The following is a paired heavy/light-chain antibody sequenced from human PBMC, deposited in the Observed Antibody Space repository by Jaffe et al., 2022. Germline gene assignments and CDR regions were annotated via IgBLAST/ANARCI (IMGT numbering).Heavy chain of an antibody. J-gene: IGHJ4*02. CDR2: ISHSGIT. V-gene: IGHV4-38-2*01. Sequence: QVQLQESGPGLVKPSETLSLSCAVSGYSISTGYYWGWIRQPPGKGLEWIGTISHSGITYYNPSLKSRVTVSLDTSKNQFSLKLSSVTAADTAVYSCARLPSLYYFDYWGQGTLVTVSS. CDR3: ARLPSLYYFDY. CDR1: GYSISTGYY.
Light chain of an antibody. CDR3: QQYGSSPPEIT. J-gene: IGKJ5*01. V-gene: IGKV3-20*01. CDR1: RSVSSSY. Sequence: EVVLTQSPGTLSLSPGERATLSCRASRSVSSSYLAWYQQKPGQAPRLLIYGASNRATGIPDRFTGSGSGTDFTLTISRLEPEDFAVYYCQQYGSSPPEITFGQGTRLEIK. CDR2: GAS.